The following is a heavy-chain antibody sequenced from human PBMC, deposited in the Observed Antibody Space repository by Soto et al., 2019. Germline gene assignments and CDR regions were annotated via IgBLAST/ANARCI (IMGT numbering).Heavy chain of an antibody. CDR3: AKDRSSSGYYDDAFDI. Sequence: GGSLRLSCAASGFTFSSYAMSWVRQAPGQGLEWVSAISGSGGSTYYADSVKGRFTISRDNSKNTLYLQMNSLRAEDTAVYYCAKDRSSSGYYDDAFDIWGQGTMVTVSS. V-gene: IGHV3-23*01. D-gene: IGHD3-22*01. J-gene: IGHJ3*02. CDR2: ISGSGGST. CDR1: GFTFSSYA.